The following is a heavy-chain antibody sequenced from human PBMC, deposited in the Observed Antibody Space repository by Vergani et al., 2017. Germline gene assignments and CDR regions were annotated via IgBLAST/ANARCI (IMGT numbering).Heavy chain of an antibody. CDR2: IKQDGSEK. V-gene: IGHV3-7*03. CDR3: AKGYNFVHFDY. D-gene: IGHD5-24*01. J-gene: IGHJ4*02. CDR1: GFTFSSYW. Sequence: EVQLVESGGGLVQPGGSLRLSCAASGFTFSSYWMSWVRQAPGKGLEWVANIKQDGSEKYYVDSVKGRFTISRDNAKNSLYLQMNSLRAEDTALYYCAKGYNFVHFDYWGQGTLVTVSS.